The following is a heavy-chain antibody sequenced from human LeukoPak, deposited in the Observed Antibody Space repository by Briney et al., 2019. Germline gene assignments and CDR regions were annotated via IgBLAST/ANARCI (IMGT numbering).Heavy chain of an antibody. CDR3: AKVGGAIGLPGWAFDI. CDR2: ISGSGGST. Sequence: TGGSLRLSCAASGFTFSGYAMSWVRQAPGKGLEWVSAISGSGGSTYYADSVKGRFTISRDNSKNTLYLQMNSLRAEDTAVYYCAKVGGAIGLPGWAFDIWGQGTMVTVSS. J-gene: IGHJ3*02. V-gene: IGHV3-23*01. CDR1: GFTFSGYA. D-gene: IGHD3-16*01.